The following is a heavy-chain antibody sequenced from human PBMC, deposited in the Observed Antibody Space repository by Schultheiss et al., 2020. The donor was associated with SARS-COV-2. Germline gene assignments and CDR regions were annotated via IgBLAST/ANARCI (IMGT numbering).Heavy chain of an antibody. J-gene: IGHJ5*02. CDR1: GYTFTSYG. D-gene: IGHD2-8*01. CDR2: ISAYNGNT. Sequence: ASVKVSCKASGYTFTSYGISWVRQAPGQGLEWMGWISAYNGNTNHAQKFQDRVTMTTDTSTSTAYMELRSLRSEDTAVYYCARVRDIALIVYGPWGQGTLVTVSS. CDR3: ARVRDIALIVYGP. V-gene: IGHV1-18*01.